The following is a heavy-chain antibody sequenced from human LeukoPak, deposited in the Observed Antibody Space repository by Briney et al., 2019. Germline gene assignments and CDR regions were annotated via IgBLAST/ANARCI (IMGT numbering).Heavy chain of an antibody. CDR2: MNTNSGNT. Sequence: GASVKVSCKASGYTFTGYYMHWVRQAPGQGLEWMGWMNTNSGNTGYAQKFQGRVTMTRNTSISTAYMELSSLRSEDTAVYYCARGPYCSSTSCWKYYFDYWGQGTLVTVSS. CDR3: ARGPYCSSTSCWKYYFDY. V-gene: IGHV1-8*02. J-gene: IGHJ4*02. CDR1: GYTFTGYY. D-gene: IGHD2-2*01.